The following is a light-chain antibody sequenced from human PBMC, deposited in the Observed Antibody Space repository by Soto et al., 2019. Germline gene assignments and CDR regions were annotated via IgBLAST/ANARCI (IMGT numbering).Light chain of an antibody. CDR1: QSISSY. Sequence: DIQMTQSPSSLSASVGDRVTITCRASQSISSYLNWYQQKPGKAPKLLIYDASFLESGVPSRFSGSGSGTEFTLTISSLQPDDFATYYCQQYNSYSWTFGQGTKVDIK. J-gene: IGKJ1*01. CDR2: DAS. V-gene: IGKV1-5*01. CDR3: QQYNSYSWT.